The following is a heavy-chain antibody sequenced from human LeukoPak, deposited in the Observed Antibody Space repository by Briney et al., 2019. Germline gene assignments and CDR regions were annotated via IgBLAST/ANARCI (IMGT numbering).Heavy chain of an antibody. CDR1: GFTISSYD. CDR3: AVGLRFLLV. CDR2: ISTAGDT. J-gene: IGHJ3*01. D-gene: IGHD3-3*01. V-gene: IGHV3-13*01. Sequence: GGSLRLSCAASGFTISSYDMHWVRQATGKGLEWVSAISTAGDTYYPGSVKGRFTISRENAKNSLYLQMNSLRAGDTAVYYCAVGLRFLLVWGQGTMVTVSS.